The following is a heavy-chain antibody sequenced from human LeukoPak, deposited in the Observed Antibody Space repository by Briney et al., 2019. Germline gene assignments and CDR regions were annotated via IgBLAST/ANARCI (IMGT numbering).Heavy chain of an antibody. V-gene: IGHV1-18*04. Sequence: GASVKVSCKASGYTFTGYYMHWVRQAPGQGLEWMGWISAYNGNTNYAQKLQGRVTMTTDTSTSTAYMELRSLRSDDTAVYYCARGRDSNYDYDAFDIWGQGTMVTVSS. J-gene: IGHJ3*02. D-gene: IGHD4-11*01. CDR3: ARGRDSNYDYDAFDI. CDR2: ISAYNGNT. CDR1: GYTFTGYY.